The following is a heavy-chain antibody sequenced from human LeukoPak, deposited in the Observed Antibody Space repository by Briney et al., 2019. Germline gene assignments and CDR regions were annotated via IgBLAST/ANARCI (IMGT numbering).Heavy chain of an antibody. J-gene: IGHJ4*02. V-gene: IGHV1-69*05. CDR2: IIPIFGTA. D-gene: IGHD3-16*02. Sequence: SVKVSCKASGGTFSSYAISWVRQAPGQGLEWMGGIIPIFGTANYAQKFQGRVTITTDESTSTAYMELSSLRSEDTAVYYCAGILVLSGKAKFDYWGQGTLVTVSS. CDR3: AGILVLSGKAKFDY. CDR1: GGTFSSYA.